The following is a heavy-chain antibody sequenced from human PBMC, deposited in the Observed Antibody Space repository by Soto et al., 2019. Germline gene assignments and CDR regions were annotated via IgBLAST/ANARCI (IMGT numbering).Heavy chain of an antibody. CDR1: GCIFSKYA. Sequence: DVQLLESGGGLVQPGGSLRLSCAASGCIFSKYAMIWVRQAPGKGQEWVSGITGSGKTIEYAVSVKGRFTISRDNSRHAVDMQMKGLRAEETAVHYCPRDHISGECVWLVPEWGQGTLVTVS. CDR3: PRDHISGECVWLVPE. J-gene: IGHJ1*01. D-gene: IGHD2-21*01. V-gene: IGHV3-23*01. CDR2: ITGSGKTI.